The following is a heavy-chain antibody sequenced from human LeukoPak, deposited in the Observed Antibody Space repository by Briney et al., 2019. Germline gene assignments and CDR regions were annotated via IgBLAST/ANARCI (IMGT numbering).Heavy chain of an antibody. CDR2: ISAYNGNT. V-gene: IGHV1-18*01. D-gene: IGHD1-26*01. Sequence: ASVKVSCKASGYTFTNYIISWVRQAPGQGLERMGWISAYNGNTNYAQKLQGRVTMTTDTSTATAYMELRSLRSDDTAVYYCARGGNYFRFDPWGQGTLVTVSS. J-gene: IGHJ5*02. CDR1: GYTFTNYI. CDR3: ARGGNYFRFDP.